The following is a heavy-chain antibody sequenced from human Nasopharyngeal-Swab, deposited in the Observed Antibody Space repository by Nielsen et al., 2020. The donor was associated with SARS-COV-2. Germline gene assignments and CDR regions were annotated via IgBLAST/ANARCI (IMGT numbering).Heavy chain of an antibody. CDR2: IKQDGSEK. CDR3: ARDGIAVAVTYYYYGMDV. Sequence: GESLKISCAASGFTFSSYWMSWVRQAPGKGLEWVANIKQDGSEKYYVDSVKGRFTISRDNAKNSLYLQMNSLRAEDTAVYYCARDGIAVAVTYYYYGMDVWGQGTTVTVSS. J-gene: IGHJ6*02. CDR1: GFTFSSYW. V-gene: IGHV3-7*01. D-gene: IGHD6-19*01.